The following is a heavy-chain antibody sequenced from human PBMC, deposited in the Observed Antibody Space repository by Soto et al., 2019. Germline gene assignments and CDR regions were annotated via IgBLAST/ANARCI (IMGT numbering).Heavy chain of an antibody. Sequence: SETLSLTCTVSGGSISSSSYYWCWIRHPPGKGLEWIGSFYYSGSTYYNPSLKSRVTISVDTSKNQFSLKLSSVTAADTAVYYCARQGFGAIHGLVDFWGQGTTVTVSS. CDR3: ARQGFGAIHGLVDF. V-gene: IGHV4-39*01. J-gene: IGHJ6*02. CDR1: GGSISSSSYY. CDR2: FYYSGST. D-gene: IGHD3-10*01.